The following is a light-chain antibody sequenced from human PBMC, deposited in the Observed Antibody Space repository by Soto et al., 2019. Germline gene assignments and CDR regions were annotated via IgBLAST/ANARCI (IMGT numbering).Light chain of an antibody. V-gene: IGKV1-12*01. J-gene: IGKJ4*01. CDR1: QGIISC. Sequence: DIQMTQSPSSVAASVGDRVTITCRASQGIISCFAWYQQKPGKAPKLLIDAASSLQSGVPSRFSGSGSGTDFTLTISSLQPEDFANYSWQQANSFPPHPFGGGTKVEIK. CDR2: AAS. CDR3: QQANSFPPHP.